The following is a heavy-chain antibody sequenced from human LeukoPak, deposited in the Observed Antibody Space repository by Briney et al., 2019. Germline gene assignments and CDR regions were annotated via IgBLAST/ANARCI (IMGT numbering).Heavy chain of an antibody. J-gene: IGHJ6*02. CDR3: ARNNGMDV. CDR2: VNRDGSEA. CDR1: GFTLSNHW. Sequence: GGSLRLSCAASGFTLSNHWMTWVRQVPGRGPEWVANVNRDGSEAYYLDSVKGRFTISKDNAKNSLYLQMNSLRAEDTALYHCARNNGMDVWGQGTTVIVSS. V-gene: IGHV3-7*03.